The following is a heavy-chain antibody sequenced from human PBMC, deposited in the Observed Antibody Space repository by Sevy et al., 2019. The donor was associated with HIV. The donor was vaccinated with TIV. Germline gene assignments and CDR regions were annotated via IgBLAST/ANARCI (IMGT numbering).Heavy chain of an antibody. V-gene: IGHV3-30*04. CDR3: ARAQGVLLWFGEFPL. CDR1: GFTFSSYE. Sequence: GGSLRLSCAASGFTFSSYEMNWVRQAPGKGLEWVAVISYDGSEKYHADSVKGRFTISRDNSKNTLYLQMNSLRTEDTAVYYCARAQGVLLWFGEFPLWGQGTLVTVSS. CDR2: ISYDGSEK. J-gene: IGHJ4*02. D-gene: IGHD3-10*01.